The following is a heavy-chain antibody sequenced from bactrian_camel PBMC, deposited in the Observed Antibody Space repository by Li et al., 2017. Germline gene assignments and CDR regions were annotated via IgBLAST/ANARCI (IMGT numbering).Heavy chain of an antibody. CDR2: MYSDGSNT. CDR3: AKGPGYYSEWDA. CDR1: GFSFSSSY. D-gene: IGHD4*01. Sequence: HVQLVESGGGLVQPGGSLSLSCDASGFSFSSSYMSWVRQGPGKGLEWVSSMYSDGSNTYYADSVKGRFTVPRINAYNTLHLQLSRLKPEDTAIYYCAKGPGYYSEWDAWGQGTQVTVS. V-gene: IGHV3-2*01. J-gene: IGHJ6*01.